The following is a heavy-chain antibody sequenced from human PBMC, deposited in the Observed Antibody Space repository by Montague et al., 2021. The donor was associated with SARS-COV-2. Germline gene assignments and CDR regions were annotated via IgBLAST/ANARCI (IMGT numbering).Heavy chain of an antibody. CDR1: GGSISSSSYY. V-gene: IGHV4-39*07. D-gene: IGHD6-13*01. Sequence: SETLSPTCTVSGGSISSSSYYWGWIRQPPGKGLEWIGSIYYSGSTYYHPSVKSRVTISIDTSKNQFSLKLSSVTAAHTAVYYCARVGRQQLVRLSGMDVWGQGTTVTVSS. CDR3: ARVGRQQLVRLSGMDV. J-gene: IGHJ6*02. CDR2: IYYSGST.